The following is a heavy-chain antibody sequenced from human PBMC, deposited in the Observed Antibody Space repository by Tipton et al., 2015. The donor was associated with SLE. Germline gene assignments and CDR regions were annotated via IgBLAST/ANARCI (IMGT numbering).Heavy chain of an antibody. Sequence: SLRLSCATSGFTFGDHAMYWVRQAPGKGLEWLAVIWYDGSIADYADSVRGRFTISRDNSKSTLYLQMNSLRAEDTAVYYCARTVSNYYGMDAWGQGTTVTVSS. CDR3: ARTVSNYYGMDA. CDR2: IWYDGSIA. CDR1: GFTFGDHA. J-gene: IGHJ6*02. V-gene: IGHV3-33*07.